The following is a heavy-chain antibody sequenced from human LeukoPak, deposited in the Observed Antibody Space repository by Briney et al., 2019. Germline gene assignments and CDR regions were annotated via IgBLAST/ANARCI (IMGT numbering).Heavy chain of an antibody. J-gene: IGHJ4*02. CDR1: RFTFSSYG. CDR3: AKDRAGQQLVRGYFDY. V-gene: IGHV3-33*06. D-gene: IGHD6-13*01. Sequence: GGSLRLSCAASRFTFSSYGMHWVRQAPGKGLEWVAVIWYDGSNKYYADSVKGRFTISRDNSKNTLYLQMNSLRAEDTAVYYCAKDRAGQQLVRGYFDYWGQGTLVTVSS. CDR2: IWYDGSNK.